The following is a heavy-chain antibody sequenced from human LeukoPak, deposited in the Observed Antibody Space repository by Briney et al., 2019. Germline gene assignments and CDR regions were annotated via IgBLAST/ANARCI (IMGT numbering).Heavy chain of an antibody. CDR3: AKLIVVADTGAFDI. J-gene: IGHJ3*02. V-gene: IGHV3-7*01. Sequence: PGGSLRLSCAASGFTFNSYWMSWVRQAPGKGLEWVASIKQDGGEKNYADSVKGRFTISRDNAKNSLYLQMNSLRPEDAAIYHCAKLIVVADTGAFDIWGQGTMVTVSS. CDR2: IKQDGGEK. D-gene: IGHD3-22*01. CDR1: GFTFNSYW.